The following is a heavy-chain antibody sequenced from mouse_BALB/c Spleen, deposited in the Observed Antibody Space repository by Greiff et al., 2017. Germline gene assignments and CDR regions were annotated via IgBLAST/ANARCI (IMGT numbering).Heavy chain of an antibody. V-gene: IGHV3-6*02. D-gene: IGHD2-3*01. CDR1: GYSITSGYY. CDR3: ARDGYYPYYFDY. J-gene: IGHJ2*01. Sequence: VQLKESGPGLVKPSQSLSLTCSVTGYSITSGYYWNWIRQFPGNKLEWMGYISYDGSNNYNPSLKNRISITRDTSKNQFFLKLNSVTTEDTATYYCARDGYYPYYFDYWGQGTTLTVSS. CDR2: ISYDGSN.